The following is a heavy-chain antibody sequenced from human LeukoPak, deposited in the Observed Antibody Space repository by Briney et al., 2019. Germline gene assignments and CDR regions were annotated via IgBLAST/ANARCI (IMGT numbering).Heavy chain of an antibody. D-gene: IGHD5-18*01. CDR1: GGSISSYY. V-gene: IGHV4-4*07. J-gene: IGHJ3*02. CDR2: IYTSGST. Sequence: PSETLSLACTVSGGSISSYYWSWIRQPAGKGLEWIGRIYTSGSTNYNPSLKSRVTISVGTSKNQFSLKLSSVTAADTAVYYCARQDTASHAFDIWGQGTMVTVSS. CDR3: ARQDTASHAFDI.